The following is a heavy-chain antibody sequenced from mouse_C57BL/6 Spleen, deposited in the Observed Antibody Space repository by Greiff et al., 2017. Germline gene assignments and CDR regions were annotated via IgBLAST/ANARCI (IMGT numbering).Heavy chain of an antibody. J-gene: IGHJ2*01. CDR3: ARDPGSSLDY. CDR2: INPGGGGT. Sequence: QVQLQQSGAELVRPGTSVKVSCKASGYAFTNYLIEWVKQRPGQGLEWIGVINPGGGGTNYNEKFKGKATLPADKSSSTAYMQLSSLTSEDSAVYFCARDPGSSLDYWGQGTTLTVSS. D-gene: IGHD1-1*01. CDR1: GYAFTNYL. V-gene: IGHV1-54*01.